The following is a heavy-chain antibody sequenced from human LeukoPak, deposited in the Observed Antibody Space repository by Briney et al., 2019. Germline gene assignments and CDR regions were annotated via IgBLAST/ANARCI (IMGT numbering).Heavy chain of an antibody. Sequence: SETLSLTCTVSGGSISTNSNFFWGWIRQPPGKGLAWIGIVYYAGTTYYNPSLKSRVTIFVDTSKTLFSLRLTSMTAADTAVYYCARHRRVTNWYVDFWGQGTLVTVSS. CDR2: VYYAGTT. V-gene: IGHV4-39*01. CDR1: GGSISTNSNFF. CDR3: ARHRRVTNWYVDF. D-gene: IGHD1-1*01. J-gene: IGHJ4*02.